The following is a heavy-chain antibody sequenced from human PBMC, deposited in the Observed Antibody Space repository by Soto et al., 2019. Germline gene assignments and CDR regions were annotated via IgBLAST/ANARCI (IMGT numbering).Heavy chain of an antibody. D-gene: IGHD3-10*01. CDR1: GFTFSGYA. CDR2: ISSSSGSI. V-gene: IGHV3-23*01. CDR3: ASYYGSGSYGPNWFDP. J-gene: IGHJ5*02. Sequence: GGSLRLSCAASGFTFSGYAMSWVRQAPGKGLEWVSAISSSSGSIYYADSVKGRFTISRDNAKNSLYLQMNSLRAEDTAVYYFASYYGSGSYGPNWFDPWGQGTLVTVSS.